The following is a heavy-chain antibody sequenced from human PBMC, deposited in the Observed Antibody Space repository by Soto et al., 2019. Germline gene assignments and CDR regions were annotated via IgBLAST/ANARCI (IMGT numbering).Heavy chain of an antibody. CDR3: ARRRIVGATTPYSYGMDV. D-gene: IGHD1-26*01. CDR1: GYTFTSYD. Sequence: QVQLGQSGAEVKKPGASVKVSCKASGYTFTSYDINWVRQATGQGLEWMGWMNPNSGNTGYAQKFQCRVTMTRNTSISTDDMELSSLTSEDTAVYYCARRRIVGATTPYSYGMDVWGQGTTVTVSS. V-gene: IGHV1-8*01. CDR2: MNPNSGNT. J-gene: IGHJ6*01.